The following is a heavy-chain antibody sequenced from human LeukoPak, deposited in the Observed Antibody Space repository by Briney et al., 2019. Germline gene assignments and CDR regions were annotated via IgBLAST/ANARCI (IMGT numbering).Heavy chain of an antibody. CDR1: GFTSSSYW. V-gene: IGHV3-74*01. CDR3: VNILFG. Sequence: GGSLRLSCAVSGFTSSSYWMHWVRQVPGEGRVWVSRISSDGSTTTYTDSVKGRFTISRDNAKNTLYLQMNSLRAGDTAVYYCVNILFGWGQGTLVTVSS. J-gene: IGHJ4*02. CDR2: ISSDGSTT. D-gene: IGHD3-10*01.